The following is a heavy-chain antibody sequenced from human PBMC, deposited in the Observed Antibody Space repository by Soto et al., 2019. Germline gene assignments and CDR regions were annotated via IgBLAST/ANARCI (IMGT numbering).Heavy chain of an antibody. V-gene: IGHV3-23*01. Sequence: GGSLRLSCAASGFTFSSYAMSWVRQAPGKGLEWVSAISGSGGSTYYADSVKGRFTISRDNSKNTLYLQMNSLRAEDTAVYYCAKDMIMMVVTAIPDAFDIWGQGTMVTVSS. CDR2: ISGSGGST. CDR1: GFTFSSYA. CDR3: AKDMIMMVVTAIPDAFDI. D-gene: IGHD2-21*02. J-gene: IGHJ3*02.